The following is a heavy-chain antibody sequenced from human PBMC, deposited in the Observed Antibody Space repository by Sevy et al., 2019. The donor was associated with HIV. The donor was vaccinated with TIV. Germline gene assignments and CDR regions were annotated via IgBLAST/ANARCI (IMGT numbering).Heavy chain of an antibody. D-gene: IGHD1-26*01. CDR1: GFRFSVSW. CDR2: IKPDGSDN. CDR3: AQETFGRFDS. J-gene: IGHJ4*02. Sequence: GGSLRLSCAASGFRFSVSWMNWVRQAPGKGLEWVANIKPDGSDNHYVDSAEGRFTISRDNAKNSLFLQMNSLRVEDTAMYYCAQETFGRFDSWGQGTLVTVSS. V-gene: IGHV3-7*01.